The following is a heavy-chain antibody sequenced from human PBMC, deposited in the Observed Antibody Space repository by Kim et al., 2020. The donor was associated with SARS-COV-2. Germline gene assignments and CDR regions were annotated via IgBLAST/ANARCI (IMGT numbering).Heavy chain of an antibody. CDR1: GGSFSGYY. D-gene: IGHD3-10*01. V-gene: IGHV4-34*01. Sequence: SETLSLTCAVYGGSFSGYYWSWIRQPPGKGLEWIGEINHSGRTNYNPSLKSRVTISVDTTNNQFPLKLTSVTAADTAVYYCARRLSNTSGWGSHYCDLWG. CDR3: ARRLSNTSGWGSHYCDL. J-gene: IGHJ2*01. CDR2: INHSGRT.